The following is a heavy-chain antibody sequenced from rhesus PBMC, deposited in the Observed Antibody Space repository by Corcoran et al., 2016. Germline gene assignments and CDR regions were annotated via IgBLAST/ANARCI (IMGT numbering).Heavy chain of an antibody. CDR1: GASINSNY. CDR3: ARGGGGATATGWDS. V-gene: IGHV4S11*01. Sequence: QVQLQESGPGLVKPLETLSLTCAVSGASINSNYWSWIRQPPGKELEWIGFIYGRGSSPNYKPSLKSRVTLSVAASKHQFSVKLTSVTAADTAVYYCARGGGGATATGWDSWGQGVLVTVSS. D-gene: IGHD1-44*02. J-gene: IGHJ4*01. CDR2: IYGRGSSP.